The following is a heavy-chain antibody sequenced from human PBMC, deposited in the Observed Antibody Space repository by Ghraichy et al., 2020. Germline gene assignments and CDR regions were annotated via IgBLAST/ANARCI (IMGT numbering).Heavy chain of an antibody. D-gene: IGHD1-26*01. CDR1: GASIISPTDY. V-gene: IGHV4-39*01. CDR3: VKSLVIVGATTTAFDV. Sequence: SETLSLTCTVSGASIISPTDYWGWIRQPPGKGLEWIGSISHSGSIYYSPSLKSRLFISVDMSKNQFSVKLSSVTAADTALYYCVKSLVIVGATTTAFDVWGQGTMVTVFS. CDR2: ISHSGSI. J-gene: IGHJ3*01.